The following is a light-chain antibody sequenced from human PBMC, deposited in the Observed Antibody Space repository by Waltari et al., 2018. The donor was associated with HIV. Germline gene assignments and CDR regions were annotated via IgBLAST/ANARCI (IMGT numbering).Light chain of an antibody. CDR2: EVT. Sequence: QSALPQPPSSSGSPWPSVPMSCPGTTRTIHGSHYVSCSQQHPAKAPTLLMTEVTKRPSGVPDRFSGSKSGHTASLTVSGLQAEDEAHYYCSSYAPTNKFYVLFGGGTTLTVL. J-gene: IGLJ2*01. CDR1: TRTIHGSHY. V-gene: IGLV2-8*01. CDR3: SSYAPTNKFYVL.